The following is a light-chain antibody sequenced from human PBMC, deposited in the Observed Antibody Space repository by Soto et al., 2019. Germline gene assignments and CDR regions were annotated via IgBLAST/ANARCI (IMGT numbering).Light chain of an antibody. CDR3: QQRSNWS. Sequence: PGDRATLSCRASQSVGNYLAWYQQKPGQAPRLLIYDASSRATDIPARFSGSGSGTDFTLTISSLEPEDFAVYYCQQRSNWSFGQGTRLEIK. J-gene: IGKJ5*01. CDR2: DAS. V-gene: IGKV3-11*01. CDR1: QSVGNY.